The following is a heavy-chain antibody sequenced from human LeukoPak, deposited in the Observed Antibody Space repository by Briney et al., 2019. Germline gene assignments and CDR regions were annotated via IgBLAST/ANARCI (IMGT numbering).Heavy chain of an antibody. D-gene: IGHD3-10*01. Sequence: SETLSLTCTVSGGSISSSSYYWGWIRQPPGKGLEWIGSIYYSGSTYYNPSLKSRVTISVDTSKNQFSLKLSSVTAADTAVYYCARGQGRYYGSGSSSKSSNWFDPWGQGTLVTVSS. CDR1: GGSISSSSYY. CDR2: IYYSGST. CDR3: ARGQGRYYGSGSSSKSSNWFDP. J-gene: IGHJ5*02. V-gene: IGHV4-39*01.